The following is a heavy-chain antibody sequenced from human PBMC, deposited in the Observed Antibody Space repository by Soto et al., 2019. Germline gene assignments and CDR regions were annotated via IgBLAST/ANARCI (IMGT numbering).Heavy chain of an antibody. Sequence: QLQLQESGPGLVKPSETLSLTCTVSGGSISSSSYYWGWIRQPPGKGLEWIGSIYYSGSTYYNPSLKSRVTISVDTSKNQFSLKLSSVTAADTAVCYCARHSAGTGEPIDYWGQGTLVTVSS. CDR3: ARHSAGTGEPIDY. CDR1: GGSISSSSYY. J-gene: IGHJ4*02. D-gene: IGHD7-27*01. CDR2: IYYSGST. V-gene: IGHV4-39*01.